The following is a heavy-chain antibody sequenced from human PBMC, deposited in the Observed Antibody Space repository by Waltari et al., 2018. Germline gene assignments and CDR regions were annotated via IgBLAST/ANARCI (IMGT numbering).Heavy chain of an antibody. D-gene: IGHD3-9*01. CDR1: GYSISSGYY. CDR2: IYHSGST. CDR3: ARLGTSPKYYDILTGHYYFDY. Sequence: QVQLQESGPGLVKPSETLSLTCAVSGYSISSGYYWGWIRQPPGKGLELIGSIYHSGSTYYNPSLKSRVTISVDTSKNQFSLKLSSVTAADTAVYYCARLGTSPKYYDILTGHYYFDYWGQGTLVTVSS. J-gene: IGHJ4*02. V-gene: IGHV4-38-2*01.